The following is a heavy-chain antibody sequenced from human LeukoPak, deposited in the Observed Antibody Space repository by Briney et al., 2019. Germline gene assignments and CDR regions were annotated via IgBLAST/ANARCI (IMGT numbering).Heavy chain of an antibody. Sequence: GGSLTLSCAAPGFSVKDSFTTWVRQAPGKGPEWVAHINVDGSEKDFLDSVRGRFTISRDNSKNSVYLQMNTLRVEDTAVYHCARGHYGLDVWGQGTTVAVSS. CDR2: INVDGSEK. V-gene: IGHV3-7*01. CDR3: ARGHYGLDV. CDR1: GFSVKDSF. J-gene: IGHJ6*02.